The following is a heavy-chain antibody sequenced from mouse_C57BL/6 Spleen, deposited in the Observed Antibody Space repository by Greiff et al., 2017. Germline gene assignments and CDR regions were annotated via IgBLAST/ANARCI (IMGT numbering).Heavy chain of an antibody. CDR2: INPSSGYT. CDR3: AYDYDEGSDY. D-gene: IGHD2-4*01. CDR1: GYTFTSYW. Sequence: QVQLKQSGAELAKPGASVKLSCKASGYTFTSYWMHWVNQRPGQGLEWIGYINPSSGYTKYNQKFKDKATWTADKSYSTAYMQLSSLTDEDSAVDYCAYDYDEGSDYWGQGTTLTVSS. V-gene: IGHV1-7*01. J-gene: IGHJ2*01.